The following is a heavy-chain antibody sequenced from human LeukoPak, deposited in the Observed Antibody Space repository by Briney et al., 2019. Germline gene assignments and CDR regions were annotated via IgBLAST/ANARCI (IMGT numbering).Heavy chain of an antibody. V-gene: IGHV3-30*02. CDR3: AKRADYYDSSRALYDAFDL. J-gene: IGHJ3*01. D-gene: IGHD3-16*01. CDR1: GFTFRTYG. CDR2: IRYDGSDK. Sequence: GGSLRLSCAASGFTFRTYGMHWVRQAPGKGLEWVTFIRYDGSDKFYADSVKDRFTISRDNSKNTLFLQMNSLRLADTAVYYCAKRADYYDSSRALYDAFDLWGQGTMVTVSS.